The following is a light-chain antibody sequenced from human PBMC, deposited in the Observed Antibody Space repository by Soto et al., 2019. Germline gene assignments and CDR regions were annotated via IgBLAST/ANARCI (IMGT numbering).Light chain of an antibody. J-gene: IGLJ2*01. CDR3: CSYAAGQTLV. Sequence: QSALTQPASVSGSPGQSITISCTGTSSDVGAYYSVSWYQHHPGKAPKLIIYHVAQRPSGVPDRFSASKSGTTASLTISGLQAEDEAEYFCCSYAAGQTLVFGGGTKLTVL. CDR2: HVA. V-gene: IGLV2-11*01. CDR1: SSDVGAYYS.